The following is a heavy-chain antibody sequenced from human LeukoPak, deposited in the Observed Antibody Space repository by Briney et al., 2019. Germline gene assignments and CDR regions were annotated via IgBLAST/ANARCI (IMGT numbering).Heavy chain of an antibody. J-gene: IGHJ4*02. V-gene: IGHV3-66*01. CDR3: ARDTHSSDDY. Sequence: GGSLRLSCAASGLTVSSNYMSWVRRAPGKGLEWVSVIYSGGSTYYADSVKGRFTISRDNSKNTLYLQMNSLRAEDTAVYYCARDTHSSDDYWGQGTLVTVSS. CDR1: GLTVSSNY. CDR2: IYSGGST. D-gene: IGHD2-15*01.